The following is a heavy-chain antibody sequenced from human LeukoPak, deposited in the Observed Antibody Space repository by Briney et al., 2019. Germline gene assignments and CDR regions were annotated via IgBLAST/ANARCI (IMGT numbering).Heavy chain of an antibody. V-gene: IGHV3-9*01. CDR2: ISWNSGSI. D-gene: IGHD6-6*01. J-gene: IGHJ4*02. CDR1: GFTFSSYS. CDR3: AKDKRSSSSPFDY. Sequence: GGSLRLSCAASGFTFSSYSMNWVRQAPGKGLEWVSGISWNSGSIGYADSVKGRFTISRDNAKNSLYLQMNSLRAEDTALYYCAKDKRSSSSPFDYWGQGTLVTVSS.